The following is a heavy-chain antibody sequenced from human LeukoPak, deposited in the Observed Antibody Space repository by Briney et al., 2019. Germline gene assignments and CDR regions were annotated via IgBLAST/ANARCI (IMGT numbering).Heavy chain of an antibody. J-gene: IGHJ4*02. CDR1: GYTFTGYY. D-gene: IGHD3-9*01. CDR2: INPNSGGT. Sequence: ASVKVSCKASGYTFTGYYMHWVRQAPGQGLEWMGWINPNSGGTNYAQKFQGRVTMARDTSISTAYMELSRLRSDDTAVYYCARVRAQPLRYFDWSLGYWGQGTLVTVSS. CDR3: ARVRAQPLRYFDWSLGY. V-gene: IGHV1-2*02.